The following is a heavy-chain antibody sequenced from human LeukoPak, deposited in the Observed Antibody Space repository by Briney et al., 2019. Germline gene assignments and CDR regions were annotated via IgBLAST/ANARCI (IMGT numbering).Heavy chain of an antibody. V-gene: IGHV3-30*02. CDR3: VRDLLALPQKYFDS. J-gene: IGHJ4*02. D-gene: IGHD3-3*01. CDR2: IWQDGSNK. Sequence: QPGGSLRLSCAASGFTFSNYGMLWLRQAPGKGLEWVAFIWQDGSNKYYTDSVKGRFTISRDNSKSTLFLQMNSLRAEDTAVYYCVRDLLALPQKYFDSWGQGTLVTVSS. CDR1: GFTFSNYG.